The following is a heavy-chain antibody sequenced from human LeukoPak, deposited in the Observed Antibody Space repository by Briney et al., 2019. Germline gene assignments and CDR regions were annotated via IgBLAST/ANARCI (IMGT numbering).Heavy chain of an antibody. V-gene: IGHV3-30*18. J-gene: IGHJ4*02. CDR2: ISYDGSNK. CDR1: GFTFSSYG. D-gene: IGHD5-18*01. Sequence: GGSLRLSCAASGFTFSSYGMHWVRQAPGKGLEWVAVISYDGSNKYYADSVKGRFTISRDNSKNTLYLQMNSLRAEDTAVYYCAKDSGGYTYVFDYWGQGTLVAVSS. CDR3: AKDSGGYTYVFDY.